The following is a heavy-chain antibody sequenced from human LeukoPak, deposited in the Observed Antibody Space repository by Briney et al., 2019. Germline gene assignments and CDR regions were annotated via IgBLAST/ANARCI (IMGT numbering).Heavy chain of an antibody. CDR3: ARDRGIAAAGTGTNWFDP. D-gene: IGHD6-13*01. CDR1: GGTFSSYA. J-gene: IGHJ5*02. V-gene: IGHV1-69*05. Sequence: GASVKVSCKASGGTFSSYAISWVRQAPGQGLEWMGGIIPIFGTANYAQKFQGRVTITTDESTSTAYMELSSLRSGDTAVYYCARDRGIAAAGTGTNWFDPWGQGTLVTVSS. CDR2: IIPIFGTA.